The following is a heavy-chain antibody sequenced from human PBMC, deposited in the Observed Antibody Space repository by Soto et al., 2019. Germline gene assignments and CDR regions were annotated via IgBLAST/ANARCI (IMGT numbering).Heavy chain of an antibody. V-gene: IGHV3-15*01. J-gene: IGHJ4*02. CDR1: GFTFSNAW. CDR2: IKSKTDGGTT. CDR3: TTDHPTFFYDFWSGYYVDY. D-gene: IGHD3-3*01. Sequence: PGGSLRLSCAASGFTFSNAWMSWVRQAPGKGLEWVGRIKSKTDGGTTDYAAPVKGRFTISRDDSKNTLYLQMNSLKTEDTAVYYCTTDHPTFFYDFWSGYYVDYWGQGTLVTVSS.